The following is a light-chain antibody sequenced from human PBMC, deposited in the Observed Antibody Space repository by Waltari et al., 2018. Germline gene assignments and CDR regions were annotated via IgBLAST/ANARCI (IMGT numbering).Light chain of an antibody. J-gene: IGKJ4*01. CDR3: QQYKTFPLT. V-gene: IGKV1-16*01. CDR2: GAS. CDR1: QGISKF. Sequence: DIQMTKSPASLAASVGDRVTTTCRASQGISKFLAWLRQKPGKAPESLIYGASSLQSGVPSRFGGSGSGTDFTLTISSLQPEDFASYYCQQYKTFPLTFGGGTKVEIK.